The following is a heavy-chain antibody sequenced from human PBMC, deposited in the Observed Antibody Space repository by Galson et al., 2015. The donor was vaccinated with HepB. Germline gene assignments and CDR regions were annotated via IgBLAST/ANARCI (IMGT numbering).Heavy chain of an antibody. CDR2: IDWDDDK. CDR3: ARMAVAGTVEKNAFDI. J-gene: IGHJ3*02. Sequence: PALVKPTQTLTLTCTFSGFSLSTSGMCVSWIRQPPGKALEWLARIDWDDDKYYSTSLKTRLTISKDTSKNQVVLTMTNMDPVDTATYYCARMAVAGTVEKNAFDIWGQGTMVTVSS. CDR1: GFSLSTSGMC. D-gene: IGHD6-19*01. V-gene: IGHV2-70*11.